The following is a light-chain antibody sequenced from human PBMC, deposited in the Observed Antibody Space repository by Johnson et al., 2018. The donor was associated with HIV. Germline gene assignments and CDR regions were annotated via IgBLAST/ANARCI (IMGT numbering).Light chain of an antibody. CDR2: DND. Sequence: QSVLTQPPSVSAAPGQRVTISCSGSSSNIGNNYVSWYQQVPGTAPKLLIYDNDKRPSGIPDRFSASKSGTSATLGITELQTGDEADYYCGTWDSSLSAGVFGAGTKVTVL. CDR3: GTWDSSLSAGV. J-gene: IGLJ1*01. CDR1: SSNIGNNY. V-gene: IGLV1-51*01.